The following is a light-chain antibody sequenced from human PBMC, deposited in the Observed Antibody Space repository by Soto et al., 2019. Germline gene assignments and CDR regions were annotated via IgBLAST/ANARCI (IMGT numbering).Light chain of an antibody. CDR1: QSVSTN. Sequence: EVVLTQSPATLSVSPGERATLSCRASQSVSTNLAWYQQIPGQAPRFLIYGTSTRATGIPARFSGSGSGTEFTLTISSLQSEDFGVYYCQQNKEWPGTFGQGTKVDIK. V-gene: IGKV3-15*01. CDR2: GTS. J-gene: IGKJ1*01. CDR3: QQNKEWPGT.